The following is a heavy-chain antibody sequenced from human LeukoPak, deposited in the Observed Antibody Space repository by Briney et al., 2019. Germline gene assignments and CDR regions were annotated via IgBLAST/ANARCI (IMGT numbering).Heavy chain of an antibody. CDR2: IQNDGTNK. V-gene: IGHV3-30*02. D-gene: IGHD5-24*01. CDR3: AKSRDGYLFDY. Sequence: GGSLRLSCAASEFTFSTYGMHWVRQAPGKGLEWVAFIQNDGTNKYYADSVKGRFTISRDNSKNTLYLQMNSLRAEDTAVYYCAKSRDGYLFDYWGQGTLVTVSS. CDR1: EFTFSTYG. J-gene: IGHJ4*02.